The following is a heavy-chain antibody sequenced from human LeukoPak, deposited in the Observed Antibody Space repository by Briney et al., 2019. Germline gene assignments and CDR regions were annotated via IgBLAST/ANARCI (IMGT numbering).Heavy chain of an antibody. CDR2: ISSSGSTI. CDR1: GFTFSSYE. V-gene: IGHV3-48*03. CDR3: ARERGYSGYDYLIDSPSDY. Sequence: TGGSLRLSCAASGFTFSSYEMNWVRQAPGKGLEWVSYISSSGSTIYNADSVKGRFTISRDNAKNSLYLQMNSLRAEDTAVYYCARERGYSGYDYLIDSPSDYGGRGTRVPVSS. J-gene: IGHJ4*02. D-gene: IGHD5-12*01.